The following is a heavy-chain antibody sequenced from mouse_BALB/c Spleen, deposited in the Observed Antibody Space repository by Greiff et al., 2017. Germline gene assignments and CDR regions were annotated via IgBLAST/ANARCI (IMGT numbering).Heavy chain of an antibody. CDR1: GYTFTNHH. J-gene: IGHJ4*01. V-gene: IGHV1S29*02. Sequence: VQLQQSGAELVRPGASVKISCKASGYTFTNHHINWVKQRPGQGLDWIGYIYPYNGGTGYNQKFKSKATLTVDNSSSTAYMELRSLTSEDSAVYYYARCDGYYGAMDYWGQGTSVTVSA. CDR3: ARCDGYYGAMDY. D-gene: IGHD2-3*01. CDR2: IYPYNGGT.